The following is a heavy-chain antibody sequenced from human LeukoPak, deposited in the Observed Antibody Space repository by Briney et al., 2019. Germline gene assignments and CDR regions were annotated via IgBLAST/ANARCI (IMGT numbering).Heavy chain of an antibody. J-gene: IGHJ4*02. V-gene: IGHV3-11*01. Sequence: GGSLRLSCAASGFTFSDYYMSWIRQAPGKGLGWVSYISSGGGTIDYADSVKGRFTISRDNAKNSLYLQMNSLGAEDTAFYYCARLGYNNFDYWGQGTLVTVSS. CDR3: ARLGYNNFDY. CDR2: ISSGGGTI. CDR1: GFTFSDYY. D-gene: IGHD5-24*01.